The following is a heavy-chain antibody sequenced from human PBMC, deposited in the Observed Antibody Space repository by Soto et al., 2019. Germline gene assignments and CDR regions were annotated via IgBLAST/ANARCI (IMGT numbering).Heavy chain of an antibody. J-gene: IGHJ6*03. CDR1: GFTFSSYW. CDR2: IKQDGSEK. D-gene: IGHD3-3*01. V-gene: IGHV3-7*01. Sequence: EVQLVESGGGLVQPGGSLRLSCAASGFTFSSYWMSWVRQAPGKGLEWVANIKQDGSEKYYVDSVKSRFTMSRDNAKNSLYLQMNSLAAGDTAVYYCARDLAPNSYDFWSGYYPLYYYYYMDDWGKGTTVTVSS. CDR3: ARDLAPNSYDFWSGYYPLYYYYYMDD.